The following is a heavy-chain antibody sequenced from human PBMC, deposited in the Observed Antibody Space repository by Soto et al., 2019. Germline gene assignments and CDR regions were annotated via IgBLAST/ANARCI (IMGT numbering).Heavy chain of an antibody. V-gene: IGHV3-30-3*01. CDR1: GFTFSSYA. CDR3: ARDGGFFDWLSRSFDY. CDR2: ISYDGSNK. D-gene: IGHD3-9*01. Sequence: GGSLRLSCAASGFTFSSYAMHWVRQAPGKGLEWVAVISYDGSNKYYADSVKGRFTISRDNSKNTLYLQMNSLRAEDTAVYYCARDGGFFDWLSRSFDYWGQGTLVTVSS. J-gene: IGHJ4*02.